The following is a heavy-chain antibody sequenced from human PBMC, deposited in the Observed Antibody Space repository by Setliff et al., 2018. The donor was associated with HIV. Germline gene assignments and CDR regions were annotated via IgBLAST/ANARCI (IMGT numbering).Heavy chain of an antibody. Sequence: GGSLRLSCAASGFSFSYYSMNWVRQAPGKGLEWVSYISTGTNLMYYADSVKGRFTVSRDNAKKTLFLQMNSLRVEDTALYYCAREQGRRVEYWGQGTLVTVSS. J-gene: IGHJ4*02. CDR3: AREQGRRVEY. CDR2: ISTGTNLM. V-gene: IGHV3-48*04. CDR1: GFSFSYYS.